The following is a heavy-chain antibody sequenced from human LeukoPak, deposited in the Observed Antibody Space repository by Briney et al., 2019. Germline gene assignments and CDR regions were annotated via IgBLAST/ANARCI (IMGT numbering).Heavy chain of an antibody. CDR3: ARDRRVPGTTFGYNWFDP. D-gene: IGHD1-7*01. CDR2: INPNSGGT. J-gene: IGHJ5*02. V-gene: IGHV1-2*06. Sequence: ASVKVSCKASGYTFTGYYMHWVRQAPGQGLEWMGRINPNSGGTNYAQKFQGRVTMTRDTSISTAYMELSRLRSDDTAVYYCARDRRVPGTTFGYNWFDPWGQGTLVTGSS. CDR1: GYTFTGYY.